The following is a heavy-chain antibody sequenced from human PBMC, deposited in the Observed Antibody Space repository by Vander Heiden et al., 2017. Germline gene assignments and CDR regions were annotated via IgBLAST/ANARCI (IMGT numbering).Heavy chain of an antibody. CDR1: GCTFVDSS. CDR3: ARDKVYCSITICFSEAFDI. V-gene: IGHV3-20*01. J-gene: IGHJ3*02. CDR2: INWNVGST. D-gene: IGHD2-2*01. Sequence: ELQLVESGGVVVRPGGSLRLSCAAPGCTFVDSSVCWVRQAPGKGLEWVFGINWNVGSTGYADSVNGRFSISRDNAKNSLYLQMNSLRADETALYHCARDKVYCSITICFSEAFDIWGEGPLVAVSS.